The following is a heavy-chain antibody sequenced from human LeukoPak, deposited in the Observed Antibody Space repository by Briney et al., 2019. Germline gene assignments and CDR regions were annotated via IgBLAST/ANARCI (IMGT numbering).Heavy chain of an antibody. Sequence: GGSLRLSCAASGITLSNYAMSWVRQPPGKGLEWVSAISGSGGSTYYADSVKGRFTIYRDNSKNTLYLQMNSLKGDDTAVYYCAKDSAFYYIDVWGKGTTVIISS. CDR1: GITLSNYA. V-gene: IGHV3-23*01. CDR2: ISGSGGST. CDR3: AKDSAFYYIDV. J-gene: IGHJ6*03. D-gene: IGHD3-10*01.